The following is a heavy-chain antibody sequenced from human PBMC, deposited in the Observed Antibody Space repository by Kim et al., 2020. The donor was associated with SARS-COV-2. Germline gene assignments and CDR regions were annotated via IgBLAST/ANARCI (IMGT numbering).Heavy chain of an antibody. V-gene: IGHV3-11*06. CDR1: GFTFSDYY. CDR3: ARDRRVVATIHYYYYGMDV. Sequence: GGSLRLSCAASGFTFSDYYMSWIRQAPGKGLEWVSYISSSSSYTNYADSVKGRFTISRDNAKNSLYLQMNSLRAEDTAVYYCARDRRVVATIHYYYYGMDVWGQGTNVTVSS. J-gene: IGHJ6*02. D-gene: IGHD5-12*01. CDR2: ISSSSSYT.